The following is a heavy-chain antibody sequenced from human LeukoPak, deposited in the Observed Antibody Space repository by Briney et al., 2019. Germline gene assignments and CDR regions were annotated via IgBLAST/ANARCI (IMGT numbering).Heavy chain of an antibody. CDR3: AREPCSGGSCYPDY. CDR1: GFNFKTSA. Sequence: PGGSLRLSCSVSGFNFKTSAVHWVRQTPGKGLEWVAVTSYDGTNKYYADSVKGRFTISRDNSKSTLYLQMNSLRVEDTAVYYCAREPCSGGSCYPDYWDQGTVVTVSS. V-gene: IGHV3-30*04. D-gene: IGHD2-15*01. CDR2: TSYDGTNK. J-gene: IGHJ4*02.